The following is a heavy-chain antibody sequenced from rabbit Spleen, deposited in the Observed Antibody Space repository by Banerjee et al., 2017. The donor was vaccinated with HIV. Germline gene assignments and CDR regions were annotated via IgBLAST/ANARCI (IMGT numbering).Heavy chain of an antibody. CDR2: IYAGYSGIT. CDR3: ARDQAGYAGYGYTWGL. Sequence: QEQLEESGGDLVKPGASLTLTCTASGFSFSSSYFMCWVRQPPGKGLEWIACIYAGYSGITHYASWAKGRFTISKTSSTTVTLQMTSLTAADTATFFCARDQAGYAGYGYTWGLWGPGTLVTVS. V-gene: IGHV1S45*01. CDR1: GFSFSSSYF. D-gene: IGHD6-1*01. J-gene: IGHJ4*01.